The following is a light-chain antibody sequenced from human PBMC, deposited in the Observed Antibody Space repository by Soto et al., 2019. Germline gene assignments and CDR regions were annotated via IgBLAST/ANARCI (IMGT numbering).Light chain of an antibody. CDR1: QSVNDNY. J-gene: IGKJ1*01. CDR2: GAS. Sequence: EIVLTQSPGTLSLSPRERATLSCRASQSVNDNYLAWYQHKPGQAPRLLIYGASSRAPGIPDRFSGSGSGTDLTLTISRLEPEDFAFYYCQQYAASLRTFGQGTQVEVK. CDR3: QQYAASLRT. V-gene: IGKV3-20*01.